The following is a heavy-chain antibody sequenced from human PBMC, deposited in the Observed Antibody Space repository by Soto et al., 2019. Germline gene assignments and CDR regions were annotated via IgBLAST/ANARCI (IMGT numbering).Heavy chain of an antibody. CDR1: GFTFRSFT. D-gene: IGHD2-2*01. CDR2: ISSNSAYI. V-gene: IGHV3-21*01. J-gene: IGHJ4*02. CDR3: TKPLRAVVVPHASGFVY. Sequence: GGSLRLSCAASGFTFRSFTMNWVRQAPGKGLEWVSTISSNSAYIYYTDALRGRFTISRDNAKNSLHLQMNSLRAEDTAVYYCTKPLRAVVVPHASGFVYWCQGTLLNVSS.